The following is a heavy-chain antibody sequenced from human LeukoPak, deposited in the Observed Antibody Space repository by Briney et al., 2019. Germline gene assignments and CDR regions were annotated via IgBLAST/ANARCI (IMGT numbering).Heavy chain of an antibody. Sequence: GGSLRLSCAASGFTFSSYGMNWVRQAPGKGLEWVSYISSSGSTIYYADSVKGRFTIPRDNAKNSLYLQMNSLRAEDTAVYYCARERGPKYYYYGMGVWGQGTTVTVSS. CDR3: ARERGPKYYYYGMGV. CDR1: GFTFSSYG. J-gene: IGHJ6*02. CDR2: ISSSGSTI. V-gene: IGHV3-48*03. D-gene: IGHD3-10*01.